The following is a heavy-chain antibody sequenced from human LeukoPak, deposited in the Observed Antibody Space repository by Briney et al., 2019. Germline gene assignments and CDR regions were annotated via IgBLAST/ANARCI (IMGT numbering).Heavy chain of an antibody. Sequence: GESLKISCKGSGYSFTSYWIGWARQLPGKGLEWMGSIYPADSNTRFSPSFRGQVSISAHKSISTAYLQWTSLKTSDTATYYCARQGRATGFDIWGQWTLVTVSS. V-gene: IGHV5-51*01. D-gene: IGHD1-1*01. CDR3: ARQGRATGFDI. CDR2: IYPADSNT. J-gene: IGHJ3*02. CDR1: GYSFTSYW.